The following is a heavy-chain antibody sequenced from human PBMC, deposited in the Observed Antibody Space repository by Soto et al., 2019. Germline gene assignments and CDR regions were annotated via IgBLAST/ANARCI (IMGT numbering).Heavy chain of an antibody. CDR1: GGSISSYY. Sequence: PSETLSLTCTVSGGSISSYYWSWIRQPPGKGLEWIGYIYYSGSTNYNPSLKSRVTISVDTSKNQFSLKLSSVTAADTAVYYCAREPIYYGSGSAPFDYWGQGTLVTV. CDR2: IYYSGST. V-gene: IGHV4-59*01. D-gene: IGHD3-10*01. CDR3: AREPIYYGSGSAPFDY. J-gene: IGHJ4*02.